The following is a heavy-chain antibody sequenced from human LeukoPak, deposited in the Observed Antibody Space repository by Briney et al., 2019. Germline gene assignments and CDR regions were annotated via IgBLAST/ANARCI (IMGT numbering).Heavy chain of an antibody. Sequence: ASVKVSCKASGYTFSGYYMHWVRQAPGQGLEWVGWINPNSGGTNYAQKFQGRVTMTRDTSISTAYMELRSLRSDDTAVYYCARTYSSSWYGWGGACYFDYWGQGTLVTVSS. CDR1: GYTFSGYY. CDR3: ARTYSSSWYGWGGACYFDY. D-gene: IGHD6-13*01. V-gene: IGHV1-2*02. J-gene: IGHJ4*02. CDR2: INPNSGGT.